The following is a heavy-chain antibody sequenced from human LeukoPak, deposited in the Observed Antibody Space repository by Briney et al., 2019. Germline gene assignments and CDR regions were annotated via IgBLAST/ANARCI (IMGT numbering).Heavy chain of an antibody. CDR1: GNSISSYY. D-gene: IGHD4-17*01. CDR3: ARETTGLARYFDY. CDR2: IYTSGST. J-gene: IGHJ4*02. Sequence: SETLSLTCAVSGNSISSYYWSWIRQPAGKGLEWIGRIYTSGSTNYNPSLKSRVTMSVDTSKNQFSLNLSSVTAADTAVYYCARETTGLARYFDYWGQGTLVTVSS. V-gene: IGHV4-4*07.